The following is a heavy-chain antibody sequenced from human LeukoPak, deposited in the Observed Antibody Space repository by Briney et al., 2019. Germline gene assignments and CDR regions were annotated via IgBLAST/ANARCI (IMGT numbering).Heavy chain of an antibody. V-gene: IGHV1-3*01. CDR2: INAGNGNT. CDR1: GYIISSYA. Sequence: ASVKVSCKASGYIISSYAMHWVRQAPGQRLEWMGWINAGNGNTKYSQKFQDRVTITRDTSASTAYMELSSLGSGDTAVYYCARRSAAASDYWGQGTLVTVSS. D-gene: IGHD5-24*01. CDR3: ARRSAAASDY. J-gene: IGHJ4*02.